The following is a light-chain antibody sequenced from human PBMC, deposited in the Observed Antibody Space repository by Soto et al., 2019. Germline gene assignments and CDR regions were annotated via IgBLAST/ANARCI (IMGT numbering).Light chain of an antibody. CDR2: GAS. J-gene: IGKJ4*01. CDR1: QSISRL. V-gene: IGKV1-39*01. Sequence: DIQMTQSPSSLSASVGDRVTITCRASQSISRLLNWYQQKPGKAPKLLIYGASTLQSGVSSRLSGSGSGTDFTLTISSLQPEDFATYFCQQNYYTPLTFGGGTKVEIK. CDR3: QQNYYTPLT.